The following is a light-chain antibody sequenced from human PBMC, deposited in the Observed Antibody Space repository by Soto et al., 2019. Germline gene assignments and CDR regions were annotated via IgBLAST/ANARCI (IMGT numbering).Light chain of an antibody. CDR3: QQYNSYLWT. Sequence: DIHMTQSPSTLPASVGDRFTITCRASQSISNWLAWYQQKPGKAPNLLIYDASSLQSGVPSRFSGSGSGTEFTLTISSLQPDDFATYYCQQYNSYLWTFGQGTKVDIK. CDR2: DAS. V-gene: IGKV1-5*01. CDR1: QSISNW. J-gene: IGKJ1*01.